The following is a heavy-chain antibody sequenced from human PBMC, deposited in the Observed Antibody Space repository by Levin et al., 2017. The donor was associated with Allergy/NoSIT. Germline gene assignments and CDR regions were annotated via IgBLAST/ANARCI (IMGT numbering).Heavy chain of an antibody. Sequence: GSLRLSCTVSGGSISSYYWSWIRQPPGKGLEWIGYIYYSGSTNYNPSLKSRVTISVDTSKNQFSLKLSSVTAADTAVYYCARQIAAAGAPLGYWGQGTLVTVSS. D-gene: IGHD6-13*01. CDR3: ARQIAAAGAPLGY. CDR2: IYYSGST. J-gene: IGHJ4*02. CDR1: GGSISSYY. V-gene: IGHV4-59*08.